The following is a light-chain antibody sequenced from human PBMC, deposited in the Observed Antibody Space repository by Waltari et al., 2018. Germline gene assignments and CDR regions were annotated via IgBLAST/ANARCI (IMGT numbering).Light chain of an antibody. CDR3: QSCDSSLSGSFV. CDR2: GNN. J-gene: IGLJ1*01. Sequence: QSVLTQPPSVSGAPGPRVTISCTGRSSNIGASYDVHWYQQFPGTAPKLLIYGNNNRPSGVPDRFSGSKSGTSASLAITGLQAEDEADYYCQSCDSSLSGSFVFGTGTKVTVL. CDR1: SSNIGASYD. V-gene: IGLV1-40*01.